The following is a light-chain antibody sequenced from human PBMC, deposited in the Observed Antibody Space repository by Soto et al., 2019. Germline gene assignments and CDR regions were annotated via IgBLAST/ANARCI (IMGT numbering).Light chain of an antibody. V-gene: IGKV3-15*01. J-gene: IGKJ1*01. CDR1: QSVSSN. CDR3: QQYNNWPRT. Sequence: EILMTQSPAILSVSPGERTTLSCRASQSVSSNLAWYKQKPGQAPRLLIYGASTRATGIPARFSGSGSGTEFTLTISSLKSEDFEVYYCQQYNNWPRTFGQGTKVDIK. CDR2: GAS.